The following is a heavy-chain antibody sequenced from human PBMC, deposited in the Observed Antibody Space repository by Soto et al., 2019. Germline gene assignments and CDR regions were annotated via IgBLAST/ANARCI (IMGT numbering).Heavy chain of an antibody. V-gene: IGHV4-34*01. CDR2: INHSGST. J-gene: IGHJ5*02. Sequence: SETLSLTCAVYGGSFSGYYWSWIRRPPGKGLEWIGEINHSGSTNYNPSLKSRVTISVDTSKNQFSLKLSSVTAADTAVYYCARGVRRGPRNYPVDWFDPWGQGTLVTAPQ. CDR1: GGSFSGYY. CDR3: ARGVRRGPRNYPVDWFDP. D-gene: IGHD1-7*01.